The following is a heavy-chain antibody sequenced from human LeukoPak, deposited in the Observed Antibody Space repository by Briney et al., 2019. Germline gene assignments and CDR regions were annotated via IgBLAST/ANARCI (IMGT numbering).Heavy chain of an antibody. CDR3: AKGDYGDPRDYYYYGMDV. Sequence: GGSLRLSCVASGFTFSSYAMSWVRQAPGKGLEWVSAISGSGGSTYYADSVKGRFTISRDNSKNTLYLQMNSLRAEDTAVYYCAKGDYGDPRDYYYYGMDVWGKGTTVTVSS. D-gene: IGHD4-17*01. V-gene: IGHV3-23*01. CDR1: GFTFSSYA. J-gene: IGHJ6*04. CDR2: ISGSGGST.